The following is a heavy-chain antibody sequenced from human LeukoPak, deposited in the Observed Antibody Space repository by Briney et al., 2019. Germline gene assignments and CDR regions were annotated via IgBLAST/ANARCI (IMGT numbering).Heavy chain of an antibody. CDR3: ARERTTGTTEDWFDP. Sequence: ATVRVSCKASGYTFTGYYMHWLRQAPGQGLECMGWINPNSGGTNYAQKFQGRVTMTRDTSISTAYMELSRLRPDDTAVYYCARERTTGTTEDWFDPWGQGTQVIVSS. V-gene: IGHV1-2*02. CDR2: INPNSGGT. D-gene: IGHD1-7*01. J-gene: IGHJ5*02. CDR1: GYTFTGYY.